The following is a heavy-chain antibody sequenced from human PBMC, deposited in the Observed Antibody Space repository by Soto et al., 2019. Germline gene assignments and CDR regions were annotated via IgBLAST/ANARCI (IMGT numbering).Heavy chain of an antibody. V-gene: IGHV1-69*06. J-gene: IGHJ3*02. Sequence: QVQLVQSGAEVKKPGSSVKVSCKASGGTFSSYAISWVRQAPGQGLEWMGGIIPIFGTANYAQKFQGRVTITADKSTSTAYMELSRLRSEDTAVYYCARDKETRTGQQLAAFDIWGQGTMVTVSS. CDR1: GGTFSSYA. D-gene: IGHD6-13*01. CDR3: ARDKETRTGQQLAAFDI. CDR2: IIPIFGTA.